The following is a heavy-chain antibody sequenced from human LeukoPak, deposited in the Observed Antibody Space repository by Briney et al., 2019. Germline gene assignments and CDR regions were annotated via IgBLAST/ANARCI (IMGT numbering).Heavy chain of an antibody. J-gene: IGHJ4*02. CDR3: AKSGTTSSWGSGVKTYLDY. CDR1: GFTFSTYG. D-gene: IGHD6-13*01. Sequence: GGSLRLSCAASGFTFSTYGMHWVRQAPGKGLEWVAVISYDGSNKYYADSVKGRFTISRDNSKNNLYLQMTSLRAEDTAVYYSAKSGTTSSWGSGVKTYLDYWGQGTLVTVSS. CDR2: ISYDGSNK. V-gene: IGHV3-30*18.